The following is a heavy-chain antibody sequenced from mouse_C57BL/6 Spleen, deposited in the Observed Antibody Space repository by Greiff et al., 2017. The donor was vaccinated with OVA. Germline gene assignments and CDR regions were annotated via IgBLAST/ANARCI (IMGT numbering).Heavy chain of an antibody. CDR2: IDPSDSYT. D-gene: IGHD3-2*02. CDR3: ARETAQDTAY. CDR1: GYTFTSYW. Sequence: QVQLQQPGAELVKPGASVKLSCKASGYTFTSYWMQWVKQRPGQGLEWIGEIDPSDSYTNYNQKFKGKATLTVDTSSSTAYMQLSSLTSEDSAVYYCARETAQDTAYWGQGTLVTVSA. J-gene: IGHJ3*01. V-gene: IGHV1-50*01.